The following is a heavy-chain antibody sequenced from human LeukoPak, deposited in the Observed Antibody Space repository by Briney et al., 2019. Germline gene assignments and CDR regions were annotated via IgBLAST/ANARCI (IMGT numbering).Heavy chain of an antibody. J-gene: IGHJ6*02. CDR2: IYYSGST. CDR3: AGDSLMITFGGTYYYYGMDV. Sequence: PSETLSLTCTVSGGSISSYYWSWIRQPPGKGLEWIGYIYYSGSTNYNPSLKSRVTISVDTSKNQFSLKLSSVTAADTAVYYCAGDSLMITFGGTYYYYGMDVWGQGTTVTVSS. D-gene: IGHD3-16*01. CDR1: GGSISSYY. V-gene: IGHV4-59*01.